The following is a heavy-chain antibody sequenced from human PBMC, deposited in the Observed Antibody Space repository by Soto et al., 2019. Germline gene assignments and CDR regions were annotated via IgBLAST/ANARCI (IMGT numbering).Heavy chain of an antibody. CDR1: GLTFSSFA. D-gene: IGHD6-13*01. CDR2: ISGSGGST. CDR3: AKGHSSSPSPQYYYYGMDV. Sequence: GGSLRLSCAASGLTFSSFAMSWVRQAPGKGLEWVSGISGSGGSTYHADSVKGRFIISRDNSKNMLYLQMNSVRPEDTAVYYCAKGHSSSPSPQYYYYGMDVWGQGTTVTVSS. J-gene: IGHJ6*02. V-gene: IGHV3-23*01.